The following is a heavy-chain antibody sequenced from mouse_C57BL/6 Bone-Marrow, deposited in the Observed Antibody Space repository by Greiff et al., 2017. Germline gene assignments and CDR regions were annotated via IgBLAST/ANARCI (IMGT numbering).Heavy chain of an antibody. CDR2: IGPGSGST. D-gene: IGHD2-5*01. V-gene: IGHV1-77*01. Sequence: VQLQQSGAELVKPGASVKISCKASGYTFTDYYINWVQQRPGQGLEWIGKIGPGSGSTYYNEKFKGKATLTADKSSSTAYMQLSSLTSEDSAVYFCASYSNYGFYAMDYWGQGTSVTVSS. J-gene: IGHJ4*01. CDR1: GYTFTDYY. CDR3: ASYSNYGFYAMDY.